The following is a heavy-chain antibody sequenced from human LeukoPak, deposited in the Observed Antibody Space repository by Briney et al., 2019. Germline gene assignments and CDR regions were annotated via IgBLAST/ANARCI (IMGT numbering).Heavy chain of an antibody. CDR3: ARAPMATKKTYYFDY. V-gene: IGHV4-61*02. J-gene: IGHJ4*02. D-gene: IGHD5-24*01. CDR2: IYTSGST. CDR1: GGSISSGSYY. Sequence: SETLSLTCTVSGGSISSGSYYWSWIRQPAGKGLEWIGRIYTSGSTNYNPSLKSRVTISVDTSKNQFSLKLSSVTAADTAVYYCARAPMATKKTYYFDYWGQGTLVTVSS.